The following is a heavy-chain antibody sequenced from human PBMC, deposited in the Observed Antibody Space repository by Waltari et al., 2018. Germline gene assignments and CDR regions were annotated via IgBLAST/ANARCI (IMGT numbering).Heavy chain of an antibody. Sequence: EVQLVESGGGLVEPGGYVRLSCAASGFSFSSYCTSWVRQALGKGLEWVANIKQDGGEKYYVDSVKGRFTISRDNARNSLYLEMNSLRAEDRAVYYCGRGGWRFDCWGQGTLVTVSS. D-gene: IGHD3-22*01. J-gene: IGHJ4*02. CDR1: GFSFSSYC. CDR3: GRGGWRFDC. V-gene: IGHV3-7*04. CDR2: IKQDGGEK.